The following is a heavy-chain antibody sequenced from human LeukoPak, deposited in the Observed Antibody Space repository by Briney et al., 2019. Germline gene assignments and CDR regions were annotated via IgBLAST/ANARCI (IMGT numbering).Heavy chain of an antibody. CDR3: AGRDKGSGYDRRRPYTAMAAGLDY. CDR1: GGSISSSSYY. CDR2: IYYSGST. J-gene: IGHJ4*02. Sequence: PSETLSLTCTVSGGSISSSSYYWGWIRQPPGKGLEWIGSIYYSGSTYYNPSLKSRVTISVDTSKNQFSLKLSSVTAADTAVYYCAGRDKGSGYDRRRPYTAMAAGLDYWGQGTLVTVSS. D-gene: IGHD5-12*01. V-gene: IGHV4-39*07.